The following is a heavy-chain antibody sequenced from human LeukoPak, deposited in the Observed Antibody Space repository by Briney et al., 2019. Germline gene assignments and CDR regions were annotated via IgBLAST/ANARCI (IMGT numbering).Heavy chain of an antibody. CDR3: ARHPRGLDY. CDR2: INHSGST. J-gene: IGHJ4*02. Sequence: SETLSLTCAVYGGSFSGYYWSWIRQPPGKGLEWIGEINHSGSTNYNPSLKSRVTISVDTSKNQFSLKLSSVTAADTAVYYCARHPRGLDYWGQGTLVTVSS. V-gene: IGHV4-34*01. CDR1: GGSFSGYY. D-gene: IGHD3-10*01.